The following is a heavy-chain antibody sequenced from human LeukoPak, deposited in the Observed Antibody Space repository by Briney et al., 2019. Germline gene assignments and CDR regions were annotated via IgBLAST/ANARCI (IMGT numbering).Heavy chain of an antibody. CDR1: GFTVSSNY. CDR3: TTGRWGYFDWLPPYYYGMDV. V-gene: IGHV3-66*01. D-gene: IGHD3-9*01. J-gene: IGHJ6*02. Sequence: PGGSLRLSCAASGFTVSSNYMSWVRQAPGKGLEWVSVIYSGGSTYYADSVKGRFTISRDDSKNTLYLQMNSLKTEDTAVYYCTTGRWGYFDWLPPYYYGMDVWGQGTTVTVSS. CDR2: IYSGGST.